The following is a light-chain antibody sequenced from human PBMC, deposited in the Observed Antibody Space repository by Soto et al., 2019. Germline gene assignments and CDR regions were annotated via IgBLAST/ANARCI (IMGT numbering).Light chain of an antibody. CDR3: QKYDSAPRT. CDR2: DAS. Sequence: DIQMTQSPSSLSASVGDRVTITCRASQGISSYLAWYQQKPGKVPKLLIYDASTLQSGVPSRFSGSGSGTDFTLTISSLQPEDVATYYCQKYDSAPRTFGQRTKVEIK. J-gene: IGKJ1*01. CDR1: QGISSY. V-gene: IGKV1-27*01.